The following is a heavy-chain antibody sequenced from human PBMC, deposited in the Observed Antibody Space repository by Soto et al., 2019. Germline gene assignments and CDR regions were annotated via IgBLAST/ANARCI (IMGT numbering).Heavy chain of an antibody. Sequence: ASVKVSCKASGYTFTSYGISWVRQAPGQGLEWMGWISTYNGNTDYAQKLQGRVTMTTDTSTSTAYMELRSLRSDDTAVYYGARVGLEDYIWGSYRQKDFDYWGQGTLFTVSS. D-gene: IGHD3-16*02. CDR1: GYTFTSYG. CDR2: ISTYNGNT. V-gene: IGHV1-18*01. J-gene: IGHJ4*02. CDR3: ARVGLEDYIWGSYRQKDFDY.